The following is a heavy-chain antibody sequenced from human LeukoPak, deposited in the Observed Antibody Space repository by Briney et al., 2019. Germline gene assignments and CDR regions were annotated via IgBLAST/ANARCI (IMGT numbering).Heavy chain of an antibody. J-gene: IGHJ4*02. CDR3: ARDRFGSYSSSWTDY. V-gene: IGHV3-21*01. CDR2: ISSSSYI. CDR1: GFTFSSYS. Sequence: GGSLRLSCAASGFTFSSYSMNWVRQAPGKGLEWVSSISSSSYIYYADSVQGRFTISSDNANNSLYLQMNSLRAEDTAVYYCARDRFGSYSSSWTDYWGQGTLVTVSS. D-gene: IGHD6-13*01.